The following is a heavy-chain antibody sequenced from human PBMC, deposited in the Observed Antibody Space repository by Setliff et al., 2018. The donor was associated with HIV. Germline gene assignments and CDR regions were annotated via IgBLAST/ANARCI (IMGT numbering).Heavy chain of an antibody. CDR1: GGSVSNYY. V-gene: IGHV4-4*09. CDR3: ARGFLNWLGFEQEYYGMDV. CDR2: IYTSGTT. J-gene: IGHJ6*02. Sequence: SETLSLTCTVSGGSVSNYYWSWIRQPPGKGLEWIGYIYTSGTTNYNPSLKSRVTISVDTSKNQFSLKLSSVTAADTAVYYCARGFLNWLGFEQEYYGMDVWGQGTTVTVSS. D-gene: IGHD3-3*01.